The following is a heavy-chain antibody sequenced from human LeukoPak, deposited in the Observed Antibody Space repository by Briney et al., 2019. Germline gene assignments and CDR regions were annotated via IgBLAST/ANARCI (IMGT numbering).Heavy chain of an antibody. J-gene: IGHJ4*02. CDR2: INPHSGDT. V-gene: IGHV1-2*02. CDR1: GYSFTGYY. D-gene: IGHD3-16*02. CDR3: ARQQEVSGYFDY. Sequence: ASVKVSCKASGYSFTGYYMHWVRQAPGQGLEWMGWINPHSGDTNHAQKFQGRFTMTRDTSISTAYMELSRLRSDDTAVYYCARQQEVSGYFDYWGQGTLVTVSS.